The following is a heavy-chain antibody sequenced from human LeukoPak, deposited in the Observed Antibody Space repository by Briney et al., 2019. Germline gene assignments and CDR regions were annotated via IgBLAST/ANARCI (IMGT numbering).Heavy chain of an antibody. Sequence: SVKLSCKASGGTFSSYAITWVRQAPGHGLEWVGGIIPTSGTANYAQKFQGRVTITADESTSTAYMELSSLRSEDTAIYYCASPVKYYDTWSGYPPFDYWGQGTLVTVSS. CDR3: ASPVKYYDTWSGYPPFDY. D-gene: IGHD3-3*01. CDR1: GGTFSSYA. J-gene: IGHJ4*02. CDR2: IIPTSGTA. V-gene: IGHV1-69*13.